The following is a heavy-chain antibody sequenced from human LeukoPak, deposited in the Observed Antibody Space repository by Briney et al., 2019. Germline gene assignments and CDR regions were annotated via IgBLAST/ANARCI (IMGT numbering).Heavy chain of an antibody. V-gene: IGHV3-23*01. CDR2: ITGRGDNI. Sequence: GGSLRLSCAASGFTFSNYAMNWVRQATGQGLEWVAGITGRGDNIYYADSVKGRFTISRDNSKDTLYLQMKRLRAEDTAIYYCAKDRRRNVVGVAGPDYWDQGTLVTVSS. CDR1: GFTFSNYA. D-gene: IGHD1-1*01. J-gene: IGHJ4*02. CDR3: AKDRRRNVVGVAGPDY.